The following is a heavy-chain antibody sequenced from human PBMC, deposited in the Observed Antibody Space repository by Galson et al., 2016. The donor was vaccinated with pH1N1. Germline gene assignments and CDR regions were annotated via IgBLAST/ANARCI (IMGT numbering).Heavy chain of an antibody. Sequence: SLRLSCAASGFTFSNYWMHWVRQVPGKGLEWVANIKEDGNEKYYVDSVRGRFTISRDNAKNSIYLQMNSLRDEDTALYYCARAIGSRSSYWGQGTLVTVSS. CDR3: ARAIGSRSSY. CDR1: GFTFSNYW. CDR2: IKEDGNEK. J-gene: IGHJ4*02. V-gene: IGHV3-7*01. D-gene: IGHD3-22*01.